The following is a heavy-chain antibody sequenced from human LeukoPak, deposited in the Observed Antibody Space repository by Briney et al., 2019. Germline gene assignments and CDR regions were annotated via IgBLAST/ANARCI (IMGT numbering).Heavy chain of an antibody. Sequence: SVKVSCKASGGXFSSYAMSWVRQAPGQGLEWMGRIIPILGIANYAQKFQGRVTITADESTSTAYMELSSLRSEDTAVYYCARVPNRLRYFDWFRNWFDPWGQGTLVTVSS. D-gene: IGHD3-9*01. J-gene: IGHJ5*02. V-gene: IGHV1-69*04. CDR1: GGXFSSYA. CDR3: ARVPNRLRYFDWFRNWFDP. CDR2: IIPILGIA.